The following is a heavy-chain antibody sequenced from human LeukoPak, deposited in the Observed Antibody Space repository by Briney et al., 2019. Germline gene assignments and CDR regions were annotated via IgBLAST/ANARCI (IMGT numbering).Heavy chain of an antibody. CDR3: AREPPMVGDYYYGMDV. Sequence: GGSLRLSCAVSGFTINSYYIHWVRQSPGKGLEWVSVIYTRGSKYYADSLKGRIIISRDNSNNTVSLQLNSLRAEDTAVYYCAREPPMVGDYYYGMDVWGQGTTVTVSS. CDR1: GFTINSYY. CDR2: IYTRGSK. J-gene: IGHJ6*02. V-gene: IGHV3-66*01. D-gene: IGHD3-10*02.